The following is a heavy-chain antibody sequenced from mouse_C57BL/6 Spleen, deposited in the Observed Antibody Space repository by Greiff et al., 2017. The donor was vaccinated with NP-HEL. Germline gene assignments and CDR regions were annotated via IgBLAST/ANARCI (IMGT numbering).Heavy chain of an antibody. J-gene: IGHJ1*03. CDR2: ISSGGDYI. V-gene: IGHV5-9-1*02. D-gene: IGHD1-1*01. CDR1: GFTFSSYA. CDR3: TRAVYYGSSYGYVDV. Sequence: EVQGVESGEGLVKPGGSLKLSCAASGFTFSSYAMSWVRQTPEKRLEWVAYISSGGDYIYYADTVKGRFTISRDNARNTLYLQMSSLKSEDTAMYYCTRAVYYGSSYGYVDVWGTGTTVTVSS.